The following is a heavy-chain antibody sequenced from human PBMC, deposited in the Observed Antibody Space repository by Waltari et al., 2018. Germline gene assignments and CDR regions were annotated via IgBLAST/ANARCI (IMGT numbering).Heavy chain of an antibody. J-gene: IGHJ4*02. CDR1: GGSISSHY. Sequence: QVQLQESGPGLVKPSETLSLTCTVSGGSISSHYWSWIRQPPGKGLEWIGSIYYSGSTTDNTALKSRVTISVDTSKNQVYLKLSSVTAADTAVYYCARARVAVAGTPHPFDYWGQGTLVTVSS. CDR3: ARARVAVAGTPHPFDY. D-gene: IGHD6-19*01. V-gene: IGHV4-59*11. CDR2: IYYSGST.